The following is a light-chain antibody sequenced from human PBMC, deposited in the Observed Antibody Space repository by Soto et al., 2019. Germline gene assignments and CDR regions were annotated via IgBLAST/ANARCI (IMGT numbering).Light chain of an antibody. V-gene: IGLV2-14*03. CDR3: SSYTSSAPLYV. CDR1: STDVDGYDY. CDR2: DVN. Sequence: QSVLTQPASVSGSPGQSITISCTGASTDVDGYDYVSWYQQHPGQAPKLMIYDVNNRPSGVSYRFSGSKSGDTASLTISGLHAEVDAYYYCSSYTSSAPLYVFGTGTKVTVL. J-gene: IGLJ1*01.